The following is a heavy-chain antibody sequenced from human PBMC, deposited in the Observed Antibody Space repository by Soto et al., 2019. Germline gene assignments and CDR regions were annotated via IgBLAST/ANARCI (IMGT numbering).Heavy chain of an antibody. CDR2: ISHDGSNQ. CDR1: GFSFSDFG. CDR3: AKGTRSRAVTATRVNGMDV. Sequence: GGSLRLSCAPSGFSFSDFGMHWVRQAPGKGLEWVAAISHDGSNQYYGDSVKGRFSISRDHSNNRLYLQMNNLKVEDSAIYYCAKGTRSRAVTATRVNGMDVWGQGTTVTVSS. V-gene: IGHV3-30*18. J-gene: IGHJ6*02. D-gene: IGHD2-21*02.